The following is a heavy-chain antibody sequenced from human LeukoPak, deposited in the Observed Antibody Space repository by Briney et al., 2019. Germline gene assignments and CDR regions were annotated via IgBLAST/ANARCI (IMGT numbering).Heavy chain of an antibody. D-gene: IGHD2-15*01. CDR1: GYIFTDYA. J-gene: IGHJ6*03. V-gene: IGHV1-3*01. CDR2: MNAGNGNT. Sequence: ASVKVSCKASGYIFTDYAIHWLRQAPGQRPEWMGWMNAGNGNTKYSQKFQGSITLIRDTSAATAYMELSSLRHDDLAVYYCARGRGTSGSNRDFYYYYYMDVWGKGTAVTVSS. CDR3: ARGRGTSGSNRDFYYYYYMDV.